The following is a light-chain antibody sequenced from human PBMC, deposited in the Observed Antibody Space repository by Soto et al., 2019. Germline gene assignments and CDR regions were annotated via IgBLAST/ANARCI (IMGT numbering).Light chain of an antibody. CDR1: QSVSSSY. CDR2: DAS. CDR3: QQYGSSLTWT. Sequence: EIVLTQSPGTLSLSPGERATLSCRASQSVSSSYLAWYQQKPGQAPRLLIYDASSRAPGIPDRFSGSVSGTDFTLTISRLEPEDFAVYYCQQYGSSLTWTFGQGTKVEI. V-gene: IGKV3-20*01. J-gene: IGKJ1*01.